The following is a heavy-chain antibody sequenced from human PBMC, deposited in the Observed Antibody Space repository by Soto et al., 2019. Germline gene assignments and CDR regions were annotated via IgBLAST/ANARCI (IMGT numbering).Heavy chain of an antibody. V-gene: IGHV1-18*04. CDR1: GYSFTTHA. CDR3: ARDLSNTSGCRTGFEA. D-gene: IGHD6-19*01. CDR2: ISTYNGDT. J-gene: IGHJ5*01. Sequence: ASVKVSCETSGYSFTTHAIAWVRQAPGQGLEWMGWISTYNGDTNYALRFQGRVTVTKDTSTATAYMELRNLRSEDTAVYFSARDLSNTSGCRTGFEAWG.